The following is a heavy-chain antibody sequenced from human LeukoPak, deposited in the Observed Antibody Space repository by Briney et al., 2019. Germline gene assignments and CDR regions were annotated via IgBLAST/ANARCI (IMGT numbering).Heavy chain of an antibody. D-gene: IGHD4-17*01. CDR2: MYPDDSDT. V-gene: IGHV5-51*01. Sequence: GESLKISCKASGYSFSTYWIAWVRQMPGEGLELMGIMYPDDSDTRYSPSFQGQVTISADKSINTAYLQWNSLKASGTAMYYCARLKGGLVKLRECYFDYWGQGTLVTV. J-gene: IGHJ4*02. CDR3: ARLKGGLVKLRECYFDY. CDR1: GYSFSTYW.